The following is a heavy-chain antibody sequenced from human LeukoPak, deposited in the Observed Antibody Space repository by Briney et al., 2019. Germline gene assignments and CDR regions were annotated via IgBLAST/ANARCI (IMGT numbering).Heavy chain of an antibody. Sequence: ASVNVSCKASGYTFTTYAIHWVRQAPGQRLEWLGWINTGNGDTRYSQTFQDRVTITRDTSASTAYMELSSLRPEDTAVYYCARDMGSGSLHFWGQGTLVTVSS. J-gene: IGHJ4*02. D-gene: IGHD1-26*01. CDR1: GYTFTTYA. CDR3: ARDMGSGSLHF. V-gene: IGHV1-3*04. CDR2: INTGNGDT.